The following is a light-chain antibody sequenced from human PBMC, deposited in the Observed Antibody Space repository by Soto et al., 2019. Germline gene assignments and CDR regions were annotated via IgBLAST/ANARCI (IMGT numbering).Light chain of an antibody. V-gene: IGKV1-33*01. Sequence: DIPMTQSPSSLSASVGDRVTITCQASQDIAKYLNWYQQKPGNAPKLLIYDASELHAGVPSRFSGSGSGTDFTFTISSVKPEDFATYYCQQYDDLLSFGGGTMVEIK. CDR1: QDIAKY. J-gene: IGKJ4*01. CDR2: DAS. CDR3: QQYDDLLS.